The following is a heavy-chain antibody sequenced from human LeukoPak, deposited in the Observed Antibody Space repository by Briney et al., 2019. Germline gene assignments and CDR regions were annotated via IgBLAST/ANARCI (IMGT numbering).Heavy chain of an antibody. V-gene: IGHV1-18*04. Sequence: VASVKVSCKAAAYIFSGHYIHWVRQAPGQGLEWMGWISAYNGNTKYAQKVQDRVTMTTDTSTSTAYMELRSLRSDDTAVYYCARDDYYGSGSPVDYWGQGTLVTVSS. J-gene: IGHJ4*02. CDR3: ARDDYYGSGSPVDY. D-gene: IGHD3-10*01. CDR1: AYIFSGHY. CDR2: ISAYNGNT.